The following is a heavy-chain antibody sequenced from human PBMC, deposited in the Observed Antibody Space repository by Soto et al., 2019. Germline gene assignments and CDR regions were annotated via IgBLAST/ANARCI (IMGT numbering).Heavy chain of an antibody. J-gene: IGHJ6*02. V-gene: IGHV4-34*01. Sequence: SVTLSLTCAVYGGSFSGYYWSWIRQPPGKGLEWIGEINHSGSTNYNPSLKSRVTISVDPSKNQFSLKLSSVTAADTAVYPCARLLRRSGYYPNYGMDVWDQGTRGTVSS. CDR3: ARLLRRSGYYPNYGMDV. CDR2: INHSGST. CDR1: GGSFSGYY. D-gene: IGHD3-3*01.